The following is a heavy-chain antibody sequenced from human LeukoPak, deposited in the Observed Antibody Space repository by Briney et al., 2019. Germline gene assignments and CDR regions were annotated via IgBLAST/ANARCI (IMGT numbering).Heavy chain of an antibody. Sequence: SETLSLTCTVSGYSISNGYYWDWIRQPPGRGLEWIGNIYRSGSTSYNPSLKSRVTISVDTSKNQFSLKVNSVTAADTAVYYCARISFYGDYLSDYWGQGTLVTVSS. CDR1: GYSISNGYY. V-gene: IGHV4-38-2*02. D-gene: IGHD4-17*01. CDR2: IYRSGST. CDR3: ARISFYGDYLSDY. J-gene: IGHJ4*02.